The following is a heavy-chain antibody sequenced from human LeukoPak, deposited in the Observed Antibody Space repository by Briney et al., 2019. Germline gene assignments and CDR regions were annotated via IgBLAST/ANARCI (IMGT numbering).Heavy chain of an antibody. V-gene: IGHV3-72*01. J-gene: IGHJ3*02. D-gene: IGHD3-22*01. Sequence: GGSLRLSCAASGFTFSSYSMNWVRQAPGKGLEWVGRTRNKANSYTTEYAASVKGRFTISRDDSKNSLYLQMNSLKTEDTAVYYCARAGYYDSSGWAFDIWGQGTMVTVSS. CDR3: ARAGYYDSSGWAFDI. CDR1: GFTFSSYS. CDR2: TRNKANSYTT.